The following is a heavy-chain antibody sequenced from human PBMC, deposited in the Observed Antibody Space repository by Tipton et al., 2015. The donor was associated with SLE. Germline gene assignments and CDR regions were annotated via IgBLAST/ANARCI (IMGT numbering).Heavy chain of an antibody. J-gene: IGHJ3*02. Sequence: TLSLTCTVSGASTSSGRYYWVWIRQSPGGGLEWIGSIYYTGSTYYSPSLKSRVTISVDTSKNLFSLNVDSVTAADTAVYFCARRSVQEAFDIWGQGTMVTVSS. CDR2: IYYTGST. CDR1: GASTSSGRYY. V-gene: IGHV4-39*07. D-gene: IGHD1-1*01. CDR3: ARRSVQEAFDI.